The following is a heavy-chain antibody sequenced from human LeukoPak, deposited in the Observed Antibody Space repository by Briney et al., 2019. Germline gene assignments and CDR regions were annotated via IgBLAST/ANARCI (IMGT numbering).Heavy chain of an antibody. J-gene: IGHJ4*02. CDR1: GFTFSSYA. Sequence: GGTLRLSCAASGFTFSSYAMSWVRQAPGKGLEWVSTISDSGDNTYYADSVKGRFTISRDNSKNTLYLQMNSLRAEDTAVYYCAKANSITIFGVISPVDYWGQGTLVTVSS. CDR2: ISDSGDNT. CDR3: AKANSITIFGVISPVDY. V-gene: IGHV3-23*01. D-gene: IGHD3-3*01.